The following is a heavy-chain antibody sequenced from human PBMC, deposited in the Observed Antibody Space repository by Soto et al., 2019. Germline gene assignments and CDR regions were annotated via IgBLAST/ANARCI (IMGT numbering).Heavy chain of an antibody. Sequence: GSLRLSCAASGFTFKSWALSWVRQAPGKGLEWVSGISGGGEKIYYADSVKGRFTISRDNSKNTVSLQMNSLRAEDTAVYYCARDRGYYDSSGYYSRLYGMDVWGQGTTVTVSS. V-gene: IGHV3-23*01. CDR3: ARDRGYYDSSGYYSRLYGMDV. CDR2: ISGGGEKI. J-gene: IGHJ6*02. D-gene: IGHD3-22*01. CDR1: GFTFKSWA.